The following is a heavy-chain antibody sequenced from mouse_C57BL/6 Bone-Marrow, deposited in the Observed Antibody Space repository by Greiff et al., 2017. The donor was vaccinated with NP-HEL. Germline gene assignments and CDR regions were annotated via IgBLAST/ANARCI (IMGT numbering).Heavy chain of an antibody. V-gene: IGHV1-9*01. D-gene: IGHD2-4*01. CDR3: SRTEDYDGTWFAY. CDR2: ILPGSGST. Sequence: QVQLQQSGAELMKPGASVKLSCKATGYTFTGYWIEWVKQRPGHGLEWIGEILPGSGSTNYNEKFKGKATFTADKSSNQAYMQLSCLTTEDSAISYCSRTEDYDGTWFAYWGQGTLVTVSA. J-gene: IGHJ3*01. CDR1: GYTFTGYW.